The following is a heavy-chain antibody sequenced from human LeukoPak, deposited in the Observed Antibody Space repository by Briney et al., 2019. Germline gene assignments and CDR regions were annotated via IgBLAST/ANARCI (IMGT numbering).Heavy chain of an antibody. D-gene: IGHD1-26*01. Sequence: VASVKVSCKASGYTFTSYGISWVRQAPGQGLEWMGIINPSGGSSSYAQKFLGRVTMARDMSTSTVYMELRNLRSDDTALYYCARDASTIVGVPREPFDYWGQGTLVTVSS. J-gene: IGHJ4*02. V-gene: IGHV1-46*01. CDR1: GYTFTSYG. CDR2: INPSGGSS. CDR3: ARDASTIVGVPREPFDY.